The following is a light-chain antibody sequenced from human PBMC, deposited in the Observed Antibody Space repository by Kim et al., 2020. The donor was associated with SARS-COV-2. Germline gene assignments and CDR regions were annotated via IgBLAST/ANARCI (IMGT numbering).Light chain of an antibody. CDR1: QSVSSN. V-gene: IGKV3-15*01. J-gene: IGKJ1*01. CDR3: QQYNNRLT. CDR2: GAS. Sequence: SVCPGERATLSCRASQSVSSNLAWYQQKPGQAPRLLIYGASTRATGIPARFSGSGSGTEFTLTISSLQSEDFAVYYCQQYNNRLTFGQGTKVDIK.